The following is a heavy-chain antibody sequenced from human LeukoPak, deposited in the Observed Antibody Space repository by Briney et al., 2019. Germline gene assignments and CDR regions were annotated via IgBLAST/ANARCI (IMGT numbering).Heavy chain of an antibody. CDR1: GGTFSSYA. V-gene: IGHV1-69*05. CDR2: IIPIFGTA. CDR3: ARGVMFGDYYYMDV. J-gene: IGHJ6*03. Sequence: RASVKVSCKASGGTFSSYAISWVRQAPGQGLEWMGGIIPIFGTANYAQKFQGRVTITTDESTSTAYMELSSLRSEDTAVYYCARGVMFGDYYYMDVWGKGTTVTVSS. D-gene: IGHD3-16*01.